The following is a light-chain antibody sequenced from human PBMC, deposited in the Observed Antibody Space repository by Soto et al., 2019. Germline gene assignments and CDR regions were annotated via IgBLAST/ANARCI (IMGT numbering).Light chain of an antibody. CDR2: DVT. Sequence: ALTQPRSVSGSPGQSVAISCTGTSSDVGSSNFVSWYQQHPGKAPKLMIYDVTARPSGVPDRFSASKSGNTASLTISGLQAEDEADYYCCSYAGTFTPVVFGGGTKLTVL. CDR3: CSYAGTFTPVV. V-gene: IGLV2-11*01. J-gene: IGLJ2*01. CDR1: SSDVGSSNF.